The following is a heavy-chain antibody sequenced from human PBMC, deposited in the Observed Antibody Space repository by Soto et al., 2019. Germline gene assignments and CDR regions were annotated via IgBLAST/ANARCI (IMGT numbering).Heavy chain of an antibody. J-gene: IGHJ5*02. CDR3: AKEMGDYYDSSGSWFDP. Sequence: EVQLLESGGGLVQPGGSLRLSCAASGFMFANYAMGWVRQAPGKGLEWVSAITGSGGGTYYADSVKGRFTISRDNSKNTLFLQMNSLRAEDTALYFCAKEMGDYYDSSGSWFDPWGQGTLVTVSS. CDR1: GFMFANYA. D-gene: IGHD3-22*01. V-gene: IGHV3-23*01. CDR2: ITGSGGGT.